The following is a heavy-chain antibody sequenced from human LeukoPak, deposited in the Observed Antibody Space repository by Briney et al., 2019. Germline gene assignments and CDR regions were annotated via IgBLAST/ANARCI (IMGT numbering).Heavy chain of an antibody. CDR1: GFTFSSYV. J-gene: IGHJ4*02. CDR2: ISYDGSNK. Sequence: GGSLRLSCAASGFTFSSYVMHWFRQAPGKGLEWVAVISYDGSNKYYANPVKGRFTISRDNSKTTLYLQRTSLRPEDTAVYYCARGRVVVPAAILDYWGQGTLVTVSS. CDR3: ARGRVVVPAAILDY. D-gene: IGHD2-2*02. V-gene: IGHV3-30*01.